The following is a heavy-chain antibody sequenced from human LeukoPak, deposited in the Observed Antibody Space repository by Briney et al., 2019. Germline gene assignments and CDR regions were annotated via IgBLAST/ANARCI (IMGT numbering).Heavy chain of an antibody. Sequence: GGSLRLSCVASGFAFRNYGMHWVRQAPGKGLEWVAVISYDGINTHYADSVKGRFTISKDNSKNTLYLQLNTLRPEDTAVYYCANDDARGFGEPSPYDYWGQGPRVIVSS. CDR2: ISYDGINT. D-gene: IGHD3-10*01. CDR3: ANDDARGFGEPSPYDY. V-gene: IGHV3-30*18. CDR1: GFAFRNYG. J-gene: IGHJ4*02.